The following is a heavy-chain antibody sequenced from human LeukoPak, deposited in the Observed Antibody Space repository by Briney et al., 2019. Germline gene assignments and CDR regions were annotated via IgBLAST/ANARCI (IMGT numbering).Heavy chain of an antibody. J-gene: IGHJ4*02. D-gene: IGHD3-16*01. CDR2: INSDGSST. V-gene: IGHV3-74*01. Sequence: GGSLRLSCAASGFTFSSYWMHWVRQAPGKGLVWVSRINSDGSSTSYADSVKGRFTISRDNAKNTLYLQMNSLRAEDTAVYYCARWAFDLQFDYWGQGTLVTVSS. CDR1: GFTFSSYW. CDR3: ARWAFDLQFDY.